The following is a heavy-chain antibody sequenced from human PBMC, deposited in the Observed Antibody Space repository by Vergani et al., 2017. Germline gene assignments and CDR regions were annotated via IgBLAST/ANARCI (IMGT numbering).Heavy chain of an antibody. Sequence: QVQLQESGPGLVKPSQTLSLTCTVSGGSISSGGYYWSWIRQHPGNGLEWIGYIYYSGSTYSNPSLKSRVTISVDTSKNHFCLKLSSVTAADTAVYYCARTDCSSTSCFPEYYFDYWGQGTLVTVSS. V-gene: IGHV4-31*03. CDR2: IYYSGST. D-gene: IGHD2-2*01. CDR3: ARTDCSSTSCFPEYYFDY. J-gene: IGHJ4*02. CDR1: GGSISSGGYY.